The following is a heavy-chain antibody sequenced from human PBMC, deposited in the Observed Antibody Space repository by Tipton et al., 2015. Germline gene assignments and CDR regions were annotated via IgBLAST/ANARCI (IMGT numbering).Heavy chain of an antibody. V-gene: IGHV4-38-2*02. Sequence: TLSLTCAVSAYSISSDYYWGWIRQPPGKGLEWIGYISYSGSTHYNPSFKSRVAISVDTSKNQFSLTLNSVTAADTAVYYCARDLEHSMDVWGQGTTVTVSS. CDR1: AYSISSDYY. CDR3: ARDLEHSMDV. CDR2: ISYSGST. J-gene: IGHJ6*02. D-gene: IGHD5-24*01.